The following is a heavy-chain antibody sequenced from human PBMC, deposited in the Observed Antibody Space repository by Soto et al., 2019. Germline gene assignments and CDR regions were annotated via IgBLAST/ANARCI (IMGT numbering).Heavy chain of an antibody. D-gene: IGHD1-26*01. CDR1: GYNFTRFG. Sequence: QAQLVQSGAEVKKPGASVKVSCKASGYNFTRFGISWVRQAPGQGLEWMGWISAYNGNTNYAQKLQGRVTMTTDTSTTTGYMDLGSLRSDDTAVYYCARLYIVGTTMLYGMDVWGQGTTVTVSS. CDR3: ARLYIVGTTMLYGMDV. V-gene: IGHV1-18*01. J-gene: IGHJ6*02. CDR2: ISAYNGNT.